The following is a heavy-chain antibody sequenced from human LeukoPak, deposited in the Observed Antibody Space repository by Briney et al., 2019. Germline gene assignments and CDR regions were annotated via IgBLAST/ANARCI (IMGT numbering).Heavy chain of an antibody. CDR1: GFTFSSYG. V-gene: IGHV3-30*18. J-gene: IGHJ6*02. D-gene: IGHD5-18*01. CDR2: ISYDGSNK. Sequence: GGSLRLSCAASGFTFSSYGMHWVRQAPGKGLEWVAVISYDGSNKYYADSVKGRFTISRDNSKNTLYLQMNSLRAEDTAVYYCAKEDTAMVWEVFRYCYYGMDVWGQGTTVTVSS. CDR3: AKEDTAMVWEVFRYCYYGMDV.